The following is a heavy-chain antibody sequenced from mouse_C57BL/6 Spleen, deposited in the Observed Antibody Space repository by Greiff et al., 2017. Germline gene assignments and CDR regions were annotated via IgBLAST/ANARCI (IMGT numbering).Heavy chain of an antibody. CDR3: ARRDGNYGAMDY. V-gene: IGHV1-20*01. CDR2: INPYNGDT. Sequence: EVQLQQSGPELVKPGDSVKISCKASGYSFTGYFMNWVMQSHGKSLEWIGRINPYNGDTFYNQKFKGKATLTVDKSSSTAHMELRSLTSEDSSVYYCARRDGNYGAMDYWGQGTSVTVSS. CDR1: GYSFTGYF. J-gene: IGHJ4*01. D-gene: IGHD2-1*01.